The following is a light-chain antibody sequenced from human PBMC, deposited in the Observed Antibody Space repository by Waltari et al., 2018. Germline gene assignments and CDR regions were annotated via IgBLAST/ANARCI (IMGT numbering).Light chain of an antibody. CDR2: DVY. J-gene: IGLJ2*01. CDR1: STAVAGYTH. V-gene: IGLV2-11*01. Sequence: QSALTQPPPASGSPGPSVTISRRGTSTAVAGYTHVTWYQQHPGKAPKLMLDDVYKRPSGVPDRVSGSKAGNTAALTISGLQTEDEADYYCCSYGGRFTLAFGGGTKVTVL. CDR3: CSYGGRFTLA.